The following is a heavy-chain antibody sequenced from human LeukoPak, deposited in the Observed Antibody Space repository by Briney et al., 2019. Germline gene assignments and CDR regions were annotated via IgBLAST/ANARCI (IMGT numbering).Heavy chain of an antibody. V-gene: IGHV1-46*03. CDR3: TREVTGVDFEY. D-gene: IGHD2-21*02. J-gene: IGHJ4*02. Sequence: ASVKVSCKTSGYTFTSYFMHWVRQVPGQGLEWMGIVKPYGGDTIYAQKFQGRVTITRDTSTSTVYMDLSSLRSDDTAVYYCTREVTGVDFEYWGQGTLVTVSS. CDR2: VKPYGGDT. CDR1: GYTFTSYF.